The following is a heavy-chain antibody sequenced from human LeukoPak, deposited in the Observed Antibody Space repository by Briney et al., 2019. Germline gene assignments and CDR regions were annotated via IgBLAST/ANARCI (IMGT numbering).Heavy chain of an antibody. J-gene: IGHJ4*02. Sequence: PGGSLRLSCTVSGFTLTDHYMSWFRQSPGRGLEWISWITSSGTTTDYADSVKGRFTISRDNTKNSVYLQMSSLRADDTAVYYCARDPDYGDPYWGQGTLVTVS. CDR2: ITSSGTTT. CDR3: ARDPDYGDPY. D-gene: IGHD4-17*01. V-gene: IGHV3-11*01. CDR1: GFTLTDHY.